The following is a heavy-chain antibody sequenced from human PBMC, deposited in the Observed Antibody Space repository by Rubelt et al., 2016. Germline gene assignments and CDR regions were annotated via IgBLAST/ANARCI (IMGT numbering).Heavy chain of an antibody. J-gene: IGHJ6*02. Sequence: GGSISSYYWSWIRQPPGKGLEWIGYSSYSGSTNYNPSLKSRATISVDTSKNQLSLKLTSATAADTAVYYCARDHSSCRSGGCDYYFGMDVWGQGTTVTVSS. D-gene: IGHD2-2*01. CDR1: GGSISSYY. CDR2: SSYSGST. CDR3: ARDHSSCRSGGCDYYFGMDV. V-gene: IGHV4-59*12.